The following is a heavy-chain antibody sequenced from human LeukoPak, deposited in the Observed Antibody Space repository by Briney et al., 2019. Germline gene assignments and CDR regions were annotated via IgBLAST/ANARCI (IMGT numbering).Heavy chain of an antibody. CDR2: IYYSGST. CDR3: ARIGGGSYGLAYFDY. CDR1: GGSISSSSYY. J-gene: IGHJ4*02. V-gene: IGHV4-39*07. Sequence: PSETLSLTCTVSGGSISSSSYYWGWIRQPPGKGLEWIGSIYYSGSTYYNPSLKSRVTISVDTSKNQFSLKLSSVTAADTAVYYCARIGGGSYGLAYFDYWGQGTLVTVSS. D-gene: IGHD5-18*01.